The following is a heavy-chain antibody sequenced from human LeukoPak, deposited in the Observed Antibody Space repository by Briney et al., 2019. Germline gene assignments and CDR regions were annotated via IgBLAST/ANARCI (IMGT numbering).Heavy chain of an antibody. J-gene: IGHJ1*01. CDR3: ARVYGRYIQH. CDR2: IYPADSDT. Sequence: GESLKISCEGSGYTFTSYWIGWVRQMPGKGLEWMGSIYPADSDTRYSPPFQGQVTISADKSISTAYLQWSSLKASDTAMYFCARVYGRYIQHWGQGALVIVSS. D-gene: IGHD4-17*01. V-gene: IGHV5-51*01. CDR1: GYTFTSYW.